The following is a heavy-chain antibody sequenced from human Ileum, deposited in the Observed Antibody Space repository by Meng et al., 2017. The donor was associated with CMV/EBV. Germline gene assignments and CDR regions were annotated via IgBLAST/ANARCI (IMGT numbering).Heavy chain of an antibody. V-gene: IGHV4-34*01. CDR3: ATNSEDY. CDR1: GGSFSDYY. CDR2: VHHSGIT. J-gene: IGHJ4*02. Sequence: QVQLEQWGAGLVKPSETLSLTCAVYGGSFSDYYWIGIRQSPGKGLEWIGEVHHSGITNYNPSLKSRVTISVDTSKNQFFLKLTSVTAADTGLYYCATNSEDYWGQGTLVTVSS. D-gene: IGHD4-23*01.